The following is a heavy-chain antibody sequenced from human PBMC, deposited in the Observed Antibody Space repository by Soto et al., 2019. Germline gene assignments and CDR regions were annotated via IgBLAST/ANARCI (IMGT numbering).Heavy chain of an antibody. J-gene: IGHJ3*02. CDR1: GGSIYSYY. V-gene: IGHV4-59*01. CDR2: VYYSGTT. Sequence: QVQLQESGPGLVKPSETLSLTCTVSGGSIYSYYWSWIRQPPGKEPEWIGYVYYSGTTNYNPSLKSRVTISVDMSINQFSLRLTSVTAADTAVYYCARGHNWGGSAFDIWGQGTMVTVSS. CDR3: ARGHNWGGSAFDI. D-gene: IGHD3-16*01.